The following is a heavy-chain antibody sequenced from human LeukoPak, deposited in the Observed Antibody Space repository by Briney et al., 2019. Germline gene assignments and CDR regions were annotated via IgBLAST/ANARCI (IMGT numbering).Heavy chain of an antibody. V-gene: IGHV3-11*01. CDR3: ARGYSYGLDY. Sequence: LSLTCTVSGDSINNYYWTWIRQAPGKGLEWVSYISSSETTIYYADSVKGRFTISRDNAKNSLYLQMNSLRAEDTAVYYCARGYSYGLDYWGQGTLVTVSS. CDR2: ISSSETTI. CDR1: GDSINNYY. J-gene: IGHJ4*02. D-gene: IGHD5-18*01.